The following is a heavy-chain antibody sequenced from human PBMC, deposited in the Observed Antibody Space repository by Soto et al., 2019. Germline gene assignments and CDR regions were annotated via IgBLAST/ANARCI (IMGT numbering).Heavy chain of an antibody. CDR3: ARDSAVTTYPYYYMDV. CDR1: GFTFSSYG. CDR2: IWYDGSNK. D-gene: IGHD4-17*01. V-gene: IGHV3-33*01. Sequence: QVQLVESGGGVVQPGRSLRLSCAASGFTFSSYGMHWVRQAPGKGLEWVAVIWYDGSNKYYADSVKGRFTISRDNSKNTLYLQMNSLRAEDTAVYYCARDSAVTTYPYYYMDVWSKGTTVTVSS. J-gene: IGHJ6*03.